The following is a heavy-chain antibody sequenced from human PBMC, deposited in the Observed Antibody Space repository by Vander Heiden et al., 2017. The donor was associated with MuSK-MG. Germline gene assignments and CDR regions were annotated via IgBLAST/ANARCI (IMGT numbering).Heavy chain of an antibody. CDR1: GFTFSSYA. CDR3: AKDQRSYPRGCDY. V-gene: IGHV3-23*01. Sequence: EVQLLESGGGSVQPGGSLRLSCAASGFTFSSYAMSWVRQAPGKGLEWVSGLSGSGGTTYYADSVKGRFTISRDNAKNTLYLQMNSLRDEDTAVYYCAKDQRSYPRGCDYWGQGTLVTVSS. J-gene: IGHJ4*02. CDR2: LSGSGGTT. D-gene: IGHD1-26*01.